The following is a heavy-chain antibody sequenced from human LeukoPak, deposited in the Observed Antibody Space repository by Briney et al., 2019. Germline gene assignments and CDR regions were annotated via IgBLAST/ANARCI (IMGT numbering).Heavy chain of an antibody. CDR3: AREKRGYYYY. V-gene: IGHV4-31*03. CDR1: GGSISSGGYY. CDR2: IYYSGST. D-gene: IGHD3-22*01. Sequence: SETLSLTCTVSGGSISSGGYYWSWIRQHPGKGLEWIGYIYYSGSTYYNPSLKSRVTISVDTSKNQFSLKLSSVTAADTAVYYCAREKRGYYYYWGQGTLVTVSS. J-gene: IGHJ4*02.